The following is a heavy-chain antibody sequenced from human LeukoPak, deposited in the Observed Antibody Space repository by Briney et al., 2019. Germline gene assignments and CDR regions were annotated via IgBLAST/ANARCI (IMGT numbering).Heavy chain of an antibody. Sequence: GGSLRLSCAASGFTFSSYSMNWVRQAPGKGLEWVSSISSSSSYIYYADSVKGRFTISRDNAKNSLYLQMNSLRAEDTAVYYCARETTYDFWSGYSDYWGQGTLVTVSS. CDR2: ISSSSSYI. D-gene: IGHD3-3*01. CDR1: GFTFSSYS. CDR3: ARETTYDFWSGYSDY. V-gene: IGHV3-21*01. J-gene: IGHJ4*02.